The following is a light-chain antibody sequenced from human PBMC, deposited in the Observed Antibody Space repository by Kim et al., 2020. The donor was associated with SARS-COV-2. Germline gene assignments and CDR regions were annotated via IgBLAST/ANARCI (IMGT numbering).Light chain of an antibody. CDR1: SSNIGAGYD. CDR2: GNS. J-gene: IGLJ3*02. CDR3: QSYDSSLSVWV. V-gene: IGLV1-40*01. Sequence: QSVLTQPHSVSGAPGQRVTISCTGSSSNIGAGYDVHWYQQLPGTAPKLLIYGNSNRPSGVPDRFSGSKSGTSASLAITGLQAEDEADYYCQSYDSSLSVWVFGGGTQLTVL.